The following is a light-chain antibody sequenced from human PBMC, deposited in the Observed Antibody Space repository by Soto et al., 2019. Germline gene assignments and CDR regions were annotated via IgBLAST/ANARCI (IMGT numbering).Light chain of an antibody. CDR1: QSVSSSY. J-gene: IGKJ4*01. CDR2: GAS. V-gene: IGKV3-20*01. CDR3: QQYGSSPPLT. Sequence: EIVLTQSPGTLSLSPGERATLSCRASQSVSSSYLAWYQQKPGQAPRLLIYGASSRATGSPDRFSGSGSGTDFTRTISRLEPEDFAGYYCQQYGSSPPLTFGGGTKVEIK.